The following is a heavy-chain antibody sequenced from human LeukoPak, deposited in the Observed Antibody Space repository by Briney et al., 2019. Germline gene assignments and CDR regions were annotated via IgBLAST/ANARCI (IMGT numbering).Heavy chain of an antibody. CDR2: ISWNSGSI. Sequence: PGGSLRLSCAASGFTFDDYAMHWVRQAPGKGLEWVSGISWNSGSIGYADPVKGRFTISRDNAKNSLYLQMNSLRAEDTALYYCAKGTSGSYSRNWFDPWGQGTLVTVSS. D-gene: IGHD1-26*01. CDR3: AKGTSGSYSRNWFDP. J-gene: IGHJ5*02. CDR1: GFTFDDYA. V-gene: IGHV3-9*01.